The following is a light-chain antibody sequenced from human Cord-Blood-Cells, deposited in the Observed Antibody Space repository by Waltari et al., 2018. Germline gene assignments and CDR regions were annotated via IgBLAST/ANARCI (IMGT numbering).Light chain of an antibody. CDR1: SSDVGGSNY. Sequence: QSALTQPASVSGSPGQSITISCTGTSSDVGGSNYVSWYQPPPGKAPKLMLYDVSKRPSGVSNRFSGSKSGNTASLTISGLQAEDEADYYCSSYTSSSTWVFGGGTKLTVL. J-gene: IGLJ3*02. CDR2: DVS. CDR3: SSYTSSSTWV. V-gene: IGLV2-14*03.